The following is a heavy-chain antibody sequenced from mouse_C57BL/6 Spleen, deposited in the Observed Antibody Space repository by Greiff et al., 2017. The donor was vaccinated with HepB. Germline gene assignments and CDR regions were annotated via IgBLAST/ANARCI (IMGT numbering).Heavy chain of an antibody. CDR1: GFTFSSYG. V-gene: IGHV5-6*01. CDR2: ISSGGSYT. CDR3: ARPLIYDDGFAY. D-gene: IGHD2-12*01. J-gene: IGHJ3*01. Sequence: EVQGVESGGDLVKPGGSLKLSCAASGFTFSSYGMSWVRQTPDKRLEWVATISSGGSYTYYPDSVKGRFTISRDNAKNTLYLQMSSLKSEDTAMYYCARPLIYDDGFAYWGQGTLVTVSA.